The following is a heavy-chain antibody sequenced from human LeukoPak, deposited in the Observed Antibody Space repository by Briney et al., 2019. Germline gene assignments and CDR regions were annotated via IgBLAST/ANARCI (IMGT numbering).Heavy chain of an antibody. CDR3: ATRQTGSFDY. J-gene: IGHJ4*02. Sequence: ASVEVSCKASGYIFTGQNMHWVRQAPGQGLEWMGWINPNSGDTNYAQKFQGRVTMTRDTSISTAYMELSWLRSDDTAVYYCATRQTGSFDYWGQGTLVTVSS. CDR2: INPNSGDT. D-gene: IGHD1-1*01. CDR1: GYIFTGQN. V-gene: IGHV1-2*02.